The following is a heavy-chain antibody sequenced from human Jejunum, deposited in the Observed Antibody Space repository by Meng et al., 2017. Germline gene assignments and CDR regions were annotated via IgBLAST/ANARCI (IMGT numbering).Heavy chain of an antibody. Sequence: VQLRDSGPGRWRPSETLSLICSVSGGSVSSAGYQWSWIRQPPGKGLEWIGYASTNYNPSLKSRVTISVDTSKNQFSLRLTSVTAADTAVYYCARDHMGSLDYWGQGILVTVSS. D-gene: IGHD1-26*01. V-gene: IGHV4-61*08. CDR1: GGSVSSAGYQ. CDR2: AST. J-gene: IGHJ4*02. CDR3: ARDHMGSLDY.